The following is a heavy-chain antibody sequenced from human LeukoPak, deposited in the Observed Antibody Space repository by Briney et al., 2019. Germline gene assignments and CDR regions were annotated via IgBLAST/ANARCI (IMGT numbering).Heavy chain of an antibody. J-gene: IGHJ4*02. CDR1: GGSVSSGSYY. V-gene: IGHV4-39*01. D-gene: IGHD3-22*01. Sequence: SETLSLTCTVSGGSVSSGSYYWGWIRQPPGKGLEWIGSFYSSGSTYYNPSLKTRVTISVDASKNQLSLALSSVTATDTAVYYCARHGDYYDRSGYYYGFDYWGQGTLVTVSS. CDR3: ARHGDYYDRSGYYYGFDY. CDR2: FYSSGST.